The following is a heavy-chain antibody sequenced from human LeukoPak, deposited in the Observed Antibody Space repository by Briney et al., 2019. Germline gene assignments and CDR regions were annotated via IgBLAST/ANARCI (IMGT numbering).Heavy chain of an antibody. V-gene: IGHV4-34*01. CDR1: GGSFSGYY. D-gene: IGHD3-10*01. Sequence: SETLSLTCAVYGGSFSGYYWSWIRQPPGKGLEWIGEINHSGSTNYNPSLKSRVTISVDTSKNQFSLKLSSVTAADTAVYYCARRGPRTYYYGSGGRNFDYWGQGTLVTVSS. J-gene: IGHJ4*02. CDR2: INHSGST. CDR3: ARRGPRTYYYGSGGRNFDY.